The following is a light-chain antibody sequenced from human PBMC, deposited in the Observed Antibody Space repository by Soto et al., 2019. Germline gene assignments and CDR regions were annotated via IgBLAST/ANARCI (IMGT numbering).Light chain of an antibody. V-gene: IGKV1-9*01. CDR3: QQLNSYSIFS. J-gene: IGKJ3*01. Sequence: DIQFTQSPSFLSASVGDRVTITCRASQDISSYLAWYQQKPGKAPKLLIFGASTLQSGVPSRFSGSGSGTEFTLTISSLQPEDFATYYCQQLNSYSIFSFGPGTKADIK. CDR1: QDISSY. CDR2: GAS.